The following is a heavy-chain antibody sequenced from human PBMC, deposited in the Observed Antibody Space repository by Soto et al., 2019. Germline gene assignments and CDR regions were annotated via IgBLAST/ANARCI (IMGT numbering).Heavy chain of an antibody. V-gene: IGHV1-69*02. Sequence: QVQLVQSGAELKKPGSSVKVSCKASGGTFSSYTISWVLQAPGQGLEWMGRLIPILGIANDAQKSQSRITLTADKSTGTAYMELSSQRSEDTEVDYWARVTGGALAGGYYYYYLDVWGKGTPVTVSS. CDR3: ARVTGGALAGGYYYYYLDV. D-gene: IGHD2-8*02. CDR1: GGTFSSYT. CDR2: LIPILGIA. J-gene: IGHJ6*03.